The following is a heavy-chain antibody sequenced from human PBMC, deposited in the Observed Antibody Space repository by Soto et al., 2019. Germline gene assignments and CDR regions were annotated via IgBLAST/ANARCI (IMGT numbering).Heavy chain of an antibody. CDR3: AVEGSQDTSGYYPRFDY. CDR1: GGSISSYY. D-gene: IGHD3-22*01. V-gene: IGHV4-4*07. J-gene: IGHJ4*02. Sequence: SETLSLTCTVSGGSISSYYWSWIRQPAGKGLEWIGRIYSSGSTNYKPSLKSRVTMSVATSKNEFSLNLSSVTAADTAVYYWAVEGSQDTSGYYPRFDYWGQGTLVTVSS. CDR2: IYSSGST.